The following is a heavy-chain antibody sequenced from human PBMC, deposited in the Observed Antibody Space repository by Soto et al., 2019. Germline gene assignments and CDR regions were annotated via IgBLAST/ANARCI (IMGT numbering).Heavy chain of an antibody. CDR2: IWYDGSNK. D-gene: IGHD6-13*01. CDR1: GFTFSSYG. CDR3: ARGKAAAGYGMDV. V-gene: IGHV3-33*01. Sequence: HPGGSLRLSCAASGFTFSSYGMHWVRQAPGKGLEWVAVIWYDGSNKYYADSVKGRFTISRDNSKNTLYLQMNSLRAEDTAVYYCARGKAAAGYGMDVWGQGTTVTVSS. J-gene: IGHJ6*02.